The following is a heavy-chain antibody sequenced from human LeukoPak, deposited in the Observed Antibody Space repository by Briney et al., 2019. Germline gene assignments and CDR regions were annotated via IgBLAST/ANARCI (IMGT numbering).Heavy chain of an antibody. V-gene: IGHV3-30*03. D-gene: IGHD5-24*01. CDR3: ARFPPQLSATIY. CDR1: GFTFSSYG. J-gene: IGHJ4*02. Sequence: GGSLRLSCAASGFTFSSYGMHWVRQAPGKGLEWVAVISYDGSNKYYADSVKGRFTISRDNSKNTLYLQMNSLRAEDTAVYYCARFPPQLSATIYWGQETLVTVSS. CDR2: ISYDGSNK.